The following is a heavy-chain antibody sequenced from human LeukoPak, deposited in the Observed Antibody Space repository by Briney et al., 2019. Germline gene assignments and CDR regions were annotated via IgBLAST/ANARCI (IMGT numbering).Heavy chain of an antibody. CDR2: INSDSSAI. D-gene: IGHD5-12*01. Sequence: GGSLRLSCVASGFTFSSYSMNWVRQAPGKGLDWISGINSDSSAIYYADSVKGRFTISRDNAKNSVYLQMNSLRAEDTAVYYCARSYTGYDLWGQGTLVTVSS. J-gene: IGHJ4*02. V-gene: IGHV3-48*01. CDR1: GFTFSSYS. CDR3: ARSYTGYDL.